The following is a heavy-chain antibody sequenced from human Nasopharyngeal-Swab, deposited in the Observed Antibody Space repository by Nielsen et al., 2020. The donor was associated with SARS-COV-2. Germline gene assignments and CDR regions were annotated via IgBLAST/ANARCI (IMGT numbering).Heavy chain of an antibody. CDR3: ARPVVRGYSPFFDY. D-gene: IGHD3-10*01. CDR2: IYYSGST. CDR1: GGSISSSSYY. Sequence: SCTVSGGSISSSSYYWGWIRQPPGKGLEWIGSIYYSGSTYYNPSLKSRVTISVDTSKNQFSLKLSSVTAADTAVYYCARPVVRGYSPFFDYWGQGTLVTVSS. V-gene: IGHV4-39*01. J-gene: IGHJ4*02.